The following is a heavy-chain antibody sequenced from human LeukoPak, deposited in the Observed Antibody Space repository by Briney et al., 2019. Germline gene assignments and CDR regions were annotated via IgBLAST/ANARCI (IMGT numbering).Heavy chain of an antibody. Sequence: NPGGSLRLSCAASGFTFSTYNMNWVRQAPGKGLEWVPSNGNSSYKYYADSVKGRFTISRDNAKNSVYLQLNSLGAEDTALYYCARDVPLDDYYGSGTYSYYFDSWGQGTLVTVSS. CDR3: ARDVPLDDYYGSGTYSYYFDS. V-gene: IGHV3-21*01. CDR1: GFTFSTYN. J-gene: IGHJ4*02. CDR2: NGNSSYK. D-gene: IGHD3-10*01.